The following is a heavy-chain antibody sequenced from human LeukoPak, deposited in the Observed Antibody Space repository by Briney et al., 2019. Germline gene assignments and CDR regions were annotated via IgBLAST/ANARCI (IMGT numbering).Heavy chain of an antibody. V-gene: IGHV3-64*01. Sequence: GGSLRLSCAASGFTFSSYAMHWVRQAPGKGLEYVSAISSNGGSTYYANSVKGRFTISRDNSKNTLYLQMGSLRAEDMAVYYCARDPGPIATAGYFDYWGQGTLVTVSS. D-gene: IGHD6-13*01. CDR2: ISSNGGST. CDR3: ARDPGPIATAGYFDY. J-gene: IGHJ4*02. CDR1: GFTFSSYA.